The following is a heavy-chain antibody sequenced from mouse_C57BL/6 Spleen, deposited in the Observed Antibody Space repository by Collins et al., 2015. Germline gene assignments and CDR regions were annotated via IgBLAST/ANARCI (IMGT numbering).Heavy chain of an antibody. Sequence: QVQLQQSGPELVKPGASVKISCKASGYAFSSSWMNWVKQRPGQGLEWIGRIYPGDGDFNYNGKFKGKATLTADTSSSTAYIQLSSLTSVDSAVYFCAKSRANYVWYFDVWGAGTTVTVSS. V-gene: IGHV1-82*01. CDR2: IYPGDGDF. J-gene: IGHJ1*01. D-gene: IGHD2-1*01. CDR3: AKSRANYVWYFDV. CDR1: GYAFSSSW.